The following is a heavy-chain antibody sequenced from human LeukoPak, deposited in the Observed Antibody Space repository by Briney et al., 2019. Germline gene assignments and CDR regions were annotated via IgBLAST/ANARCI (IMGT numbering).Heavy chain of an antibody. V-gene: IGHV4-34*01. CDR3: ARSMVRGVTKGSTFDI. CDR1: GGSFSGYY. J-gene: IGHJ3*02. D-gene: IGHD3-10*01. CDR2: INHSGST. Sequence: PSETLSLTCAVYGGSFSGYYWSWIRQPPGKGLEWIGEINHSGSTNYNPSLKSRVTISVDTSKNQFSLKLSSVTAADTAVYYCARSMVRGVTKGSTFDIWGQGTMVTVSS.